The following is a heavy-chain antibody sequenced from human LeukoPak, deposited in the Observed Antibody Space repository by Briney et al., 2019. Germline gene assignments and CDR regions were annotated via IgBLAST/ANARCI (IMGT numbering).Heavy chain of an antibody. J-gene: IGHJ5*02. CDR2: IYPGDSDT. Sequence: GESLKISGKGSGYSFTRYWIGWVRQMPGKGLEWMGIIYPGDSDTRYSPSFQGQVTISADKSISTAYLQWSSLKASDTAMYYCARTPQLVQGWFDPWGQGTLVTVSS. CDR1: GYSFTRYW. D-gene: IGHD6-13*01. V-gene: IGHV5-51*01. CDR3: ARTPQLVQGWFDP.